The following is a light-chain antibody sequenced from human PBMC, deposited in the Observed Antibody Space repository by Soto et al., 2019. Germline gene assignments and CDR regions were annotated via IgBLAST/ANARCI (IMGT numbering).Light chain of an antibody. CDR2: DAS. CDR3: LQYSSHSWT. Sequence: DIHMTHSPSSLSPSVGDRVTITCRASRSISDWLAWYQQKPGKAPELLIFDASNLKSGVSSRFSGSGSGTEFTLTISRLQPDDVATYYCLQYSSHSWTFGQGTKVDIK. CDR1: RSISDW. V-gene: IGKV1-5*01. J-gene: IGKJ1*01.